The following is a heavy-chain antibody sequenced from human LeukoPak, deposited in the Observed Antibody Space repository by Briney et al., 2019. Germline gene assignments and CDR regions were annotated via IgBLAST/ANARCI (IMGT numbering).Heavy chain of an antibody. V-gene: IGHV3-30*04. Sequence: GGSLRLSCAASGFTFSSYAMHWVRQGPGKGLEWVAVISYDGSNKYYADSVKGRFTISRDNSKNTLYLQMNSLRAEDTAVYYCARARSGYSLVRGMDVWGQGTTVTVSS. CDR1: GFTFSSYA. D-gene: IGHD5-18*01. CDR3: ARARSGYSLVRGMDV. J-gene: IGHJ6*02. CDR2: ISYDGSNK.